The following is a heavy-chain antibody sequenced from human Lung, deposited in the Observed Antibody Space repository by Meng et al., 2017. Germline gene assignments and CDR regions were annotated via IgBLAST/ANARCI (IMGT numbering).Heavy chain of an antibody. CDR2: INHSGST. J-gene: IGHJ4*02. CDR1: SGSFSDYY. Sequence: QVNLQQCGPGLLKPSETLSLTCVVSSGSFSDYYWSWIRHPPGKGLEWIGEINHSGSTNYNPSLESRATISVDTSQNNLSLKLSSVTAADSAVYYCARGPTTMAHDFDYWGQGTLVTVSS. D-gene: IGHD4-11*01. CDR3: ARGPTTMAHDFDY. V-gene: IGHV4-34*01.